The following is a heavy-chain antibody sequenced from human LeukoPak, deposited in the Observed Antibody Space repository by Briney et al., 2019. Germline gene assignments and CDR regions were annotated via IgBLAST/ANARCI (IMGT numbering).Heavy chain of an antibody. Sequence: GSLRLSCAASGFTFNSYAMSWIRQPPGKGLEWIGYIYYSGSTNYNPSLKSRVTISVDTSKNQFSLKLSSVTAADTAVYYCARDRISGRPPPYYYYMDVWGKGTTVTVSS. CDR3: ARDRISGRPPPYYYYMDV. V-gene: IGHV4-59*01. CDR1: GFTFNSYA. CDR2: IYYSGST. D-gene: IGHD1-26*01. J-gene: IGHJ6*03.